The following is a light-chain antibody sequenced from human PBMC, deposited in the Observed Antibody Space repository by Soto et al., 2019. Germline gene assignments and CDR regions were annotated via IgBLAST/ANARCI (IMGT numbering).Light chain of an antibody. CDR3: QQFCGSSYT. Sequence: EIVLTQSPGTLSLSPGERATLSCRASQSVINRYLTWYQQKPGQAPRLLIHGASTRATGTPDRFSGSGSGTDFTLTINRLEPEDFAVYYCQQFCGSSYTFGQGTRVEIK. CDR1: QSVINRY. V-gene: IGKV3-20*01. CDR2: GAS. J-gene: IGKJ2*01.